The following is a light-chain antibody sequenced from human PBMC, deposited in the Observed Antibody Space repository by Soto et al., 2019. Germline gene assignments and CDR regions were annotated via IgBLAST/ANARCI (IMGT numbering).Light chain of an antibody. J-gene: IGLJ2*01. V-gene: IGLV2-11*01. CDR1: SNDIGGYNS. CDR3: CSYAGTHTFVI. Sequence: QSALTQPHSVSGSPGQSVTISCTGTSNDIGGYNSVSWYQRHPGKAPKLIIYDVTKRPSGVPDRFSGSKSGETASLTISGLQSEDEAEYYCCSYAGTHTFVIFGAGTKLTVL. CDR2: DVT.